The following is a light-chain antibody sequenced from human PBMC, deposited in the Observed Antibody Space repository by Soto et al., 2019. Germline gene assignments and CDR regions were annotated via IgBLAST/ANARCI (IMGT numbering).Light chain of an antibody. CDR2: DVS. CDR1: SSDIGVYNF. Sequence: QSALTQPASVSGSPGQSITISCTGTSSDIGVYNFVSWYQQHPGKAPKLLIFDVSNRRFSGISDRFSASKSGNTASLTISNLQAEDEADYYCSSYPANTVIFGGGTKVTVL. CDR3: SSYPANTVI. J-gene: IGLJ2*01. V-gene: IGLV2-14*03.